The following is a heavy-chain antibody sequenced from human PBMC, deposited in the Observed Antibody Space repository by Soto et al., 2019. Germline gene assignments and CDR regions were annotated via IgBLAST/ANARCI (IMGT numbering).Heavy chain of an antibody. J-gene: IGHJ4*02. D-gene: IGHD4-17*01. Sequence: GGSLRVSCAASGFTFSSYAMHWVRQAPGKGLEWVAVIPYDGSNKYYADSVKGRFTISRDNSKNSLYLQMNSLRAEDTAVYYCARGKNDYGDGGFDYWGQGTLVTVSS. CDR2: IPYDGSNK. V-gene: IGHV3-30-3*01. CDR3: ARGKNDYGDGGFDY. CDR1: GFTFSSYA.